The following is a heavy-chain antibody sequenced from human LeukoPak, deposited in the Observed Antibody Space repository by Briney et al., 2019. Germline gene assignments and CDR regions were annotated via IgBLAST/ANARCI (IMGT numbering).Heavy chain of an antibody. Sequence: SQTLSLTCTVSGGSISSGDYYWSWIRQPPGKGLEWIGSLYYSGSTYYNPSLKSRVTISVDTSKNQFSLKLSSLTAADTAVYYCARDSGSSGSYGGRGWFDPWGQGTLVTVSS. J-gene: IGHJ5*02. CDR1: GGSISSGDYY. CDR2: LYYSGST. D-gene: IGHD1-26*01. CDR3: ARDSGSSGSYGGRGWFDP. V-gene: IGHV4-39*07.